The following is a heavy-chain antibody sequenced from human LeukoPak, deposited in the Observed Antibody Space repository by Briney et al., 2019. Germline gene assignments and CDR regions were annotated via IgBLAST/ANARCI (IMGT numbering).Heavy chain of an antibody. D-gene: IGHD3-16*02. CDR1: GGSISSSSYY. J-gene: IGHJ3*02. Sequence: PSETLSLTCTVSGGSISSSSYYWSWIRQPAGTGLEWIGRIYTSGSTNYNPSLKSRVTISVDTSKNQFSLKLSSVTAADTAVYYCASQYYDYVWGSYRYTDHAFDIWGQGTMVTVSS. CDR2: IYTSGST. CDR3: ASQYYDYVWGSYRYTDHAFDI. V-gene: IGHV4-61*02.